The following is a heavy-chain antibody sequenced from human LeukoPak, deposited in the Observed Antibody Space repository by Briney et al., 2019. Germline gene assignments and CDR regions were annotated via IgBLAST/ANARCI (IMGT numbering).Heavy chain of an antibody. J-gene: IGHJ6*04. CDR3: ARDYYYGMDV. V-gene: IGHV4-34*01. CDR2: INHCGST. CDR1: GVYFSGYY. Sequence: PTETLSLTCAVYGVYFSGYYWSWVRQPPGKGLEWVGEINHCGSTNYNPSLKSRVTISVDTSKTHFSLKLSSATAADTTVYYCARDYYYGMDVWGKGTTVTVSS.